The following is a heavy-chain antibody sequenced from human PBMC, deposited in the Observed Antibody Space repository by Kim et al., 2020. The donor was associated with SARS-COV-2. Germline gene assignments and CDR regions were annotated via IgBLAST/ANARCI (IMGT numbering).Heavy chain of an antibody. J-gene: IGHJ6*04. CDR3: TRLSWGAGMIFHKEHREGPQGFHV. V-gene: IGHV5-51*01. CDR1: GYNFRDFW. Sequence: GESLKISCQGSGYNFRDFWIVWVRQMPGKGLEVMGIIYPGDSDTRYTPSFRGQVTISADNSISTAYLRWSSLKASDSGTYFCTRLSWGAGMIFHKEHREGPQGFHVWVKGTPVPVSS. CDR2: IYPGDSDT. D-gene: IGHD1-26*01.